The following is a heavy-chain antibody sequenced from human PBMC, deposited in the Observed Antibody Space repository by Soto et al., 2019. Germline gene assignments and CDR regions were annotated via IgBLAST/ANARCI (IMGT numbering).Heavy chain of an antibody. J-gene: IGHJ4*02. Sequence: QVQLQESGPGLVKPSETLSLTCTVSGASVSSGRYYWSWIRQPPGKGLEWIGYVYFSGSTNYNPSLKSRVTLSLDTSTNQSSLNLGSVTAADTAVYYCARDLGGYLDYWGQGTLVTVSS. V-gene: IGHV4-61*01. CDR2: VYFSGST. CDR1: GASVSSGRYY. CDR3: ARDLGGYLDY. D-gene: IGHD3-16*01.